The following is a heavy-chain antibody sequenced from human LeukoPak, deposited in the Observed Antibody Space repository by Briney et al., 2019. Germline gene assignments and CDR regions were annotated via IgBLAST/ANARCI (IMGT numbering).Heavy chain of an antibody. Sequence: ASVKVSCKASGGTFSSYAISWVRQAPGQGLEWMGRIIPILGIANYAQKFQGRVTITADKSTSTAYMELSSLRSEDTAVYYCARSGTHYYDSSGYYKDAFDIWGQGTMVTVSS. V-gene: IGHV1-69*04. CDR3: ARSGTHYYDSSGYYKDAFDI. J-gene: IGHJ3*02. CDR2: IIPILGIA. CDR1: GGTFSSYA. D-gene: IGHD3-22*01.